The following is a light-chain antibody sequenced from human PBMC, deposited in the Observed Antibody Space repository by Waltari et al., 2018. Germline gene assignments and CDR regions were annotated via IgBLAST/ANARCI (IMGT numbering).Light chain of an antibody. V-gene: IGKV3-20*01. CDR3: QEHGNSRPIT. CDR2: GTS. CDR1: QSVSSIY. Sequence: EIVLTQSPDILSLSPGERATLSCRASQSVSSIYLAWYQQKPGQPPRLLIYGTSNRATGVPDRFSGSGSGTDFTLTITRLEPEDFALYYCQEHGNSRPITFGQGTRLEVK. J-gene: IGKJ5*01.